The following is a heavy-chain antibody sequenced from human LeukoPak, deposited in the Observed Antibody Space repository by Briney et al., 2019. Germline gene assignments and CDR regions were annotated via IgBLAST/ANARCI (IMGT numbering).Heavy chain of an antibody. D-gene: IGHD3-22*01. J-gene: IGHJ5*02. V-gene: IGHV4-31*03. CDR2: VYYSGST. Sequence: SETLSLTCTVSGGSISSGGYYWSWIRQHPGKGLEWIGYVYYSGSTYYNPSLKSRVTISLDTSKNQFSLKLTSVTAADTAVYYCARATPHYYDSSGYYWFDPWGQGTLVTVSS. CDR1: GGSISSGGYY. CDR3: ARATPHYYDSSGYYWFDP.